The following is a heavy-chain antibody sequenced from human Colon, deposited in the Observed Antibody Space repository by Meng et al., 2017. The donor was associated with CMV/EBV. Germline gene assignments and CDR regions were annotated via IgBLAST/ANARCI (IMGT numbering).Heavy chain of an antibody. J-gene: IGHJ4*02. D-gene: IGHD6-13*01. CDR3: AKGGWTSGWYFPV. V-gene: IGHV3-23*01. Sequence: AAADFLVVSDIRSWVRQAPGKGLEWVSSVSGSGDDTYYADSVKGRFTISRDNSKNTLFLHMSSLRAEDTATYYCAKGGWTSGWYFPVWGQGTLVTVSS. CDR1: DFLVVSDI. CDR2: VSGSGDDT.